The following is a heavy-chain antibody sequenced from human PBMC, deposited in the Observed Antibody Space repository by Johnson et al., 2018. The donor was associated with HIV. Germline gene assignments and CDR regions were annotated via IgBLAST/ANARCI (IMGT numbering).Heavy chain of an antibody. CDR1: GFNVSSNY. CDR2: ISFDGTNT. V-gene: IGHV3-30-3*01. Sequence: QVQLVESGGGLVQPGGSLRLSCAASGFNVSSNYMSWVRQSPGKGLEWVAVISFDGTNTYYGDSVKGRFTITRDNSNNTLYLQMNSLRTEDTAVYYCARDIFYTDTAFDIWGQGTVVTVSS. J-gene: IGHJ3*02. CDR3: ARDIFYTDTAFDI.